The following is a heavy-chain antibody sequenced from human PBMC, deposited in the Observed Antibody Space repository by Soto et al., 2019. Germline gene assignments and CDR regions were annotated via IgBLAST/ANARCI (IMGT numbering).Heavy chain of an antibody. J-gene: IGHJ4*02. V-gene: IGHV4-34*01. CDR3: ASGADYDSWSGYYY. D-gene: IGHD3-3*01. CDR1: GGSFSGYY. CDR2: INHSGST. Sequence: SETLSLTCAVYGGSFSGYYWSWIRQPPGKGLEWIGEINHSGSTNYNPSLKSRVTISVDTSKNQFSLKLSSVTAADTAVYYCASGADYDSWSGYYYWGQGTMVTVSS.